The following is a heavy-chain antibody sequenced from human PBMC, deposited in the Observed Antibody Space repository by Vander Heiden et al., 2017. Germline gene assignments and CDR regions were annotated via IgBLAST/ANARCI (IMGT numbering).Heavy chain of an antibody. D-gene: IGHD1-20*01. CDR1: GGSISSGGYY. Sequence: QVQLQESGPGLVKPSQTLSLTCTVSGGSISSGGYYWSWIRQHPGKGLEWIGYIYYSGSTDDNPSLKSRVTISVDTSKNQFSLKMSSVTAADTAVYDCARFNSNWFDPWGQGTLVTVSS. V-gene: IGHV4-31*03. CDR3: ARFNSNWFDP. J-gene: IGHJ5*02. CDR2: IYYSGST.